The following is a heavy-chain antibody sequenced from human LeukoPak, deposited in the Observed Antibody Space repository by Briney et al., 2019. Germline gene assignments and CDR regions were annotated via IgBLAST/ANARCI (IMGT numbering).Heavy chain of an antibody. J-gene: IGHJ4*02. CDR1: SGSINGHY. D-gene: IGHD3-10*01. CDR2: ISASGTT. V-gene: IGHV4-4*07. Sequence: SETLSLTCTVSSGSINGHYWSWIRQPAGKGLEWLGRISASGTTKYNLSLRNRVTMSVDTSKNQFALKVKSVTAADTGVYYCARDNYGSGPPDFDYWGQGTLVTVSS. CDR3: ARDNYGSGPPDFDY.